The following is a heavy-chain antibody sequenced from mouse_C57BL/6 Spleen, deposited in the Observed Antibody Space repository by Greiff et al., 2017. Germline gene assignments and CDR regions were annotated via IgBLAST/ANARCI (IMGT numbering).Heavy chain of an antibody. CDR2: IWSGGST. CDR1: GFSLTSYG. V-gene: IGHV2-2*01. D-gene: IGHD2-2*01. Sequence: VQLQESGPGLVQPSQSLSITCTVSGFSLTSYGVHWVRQSPGKGLEWLGVIWSGGSTDYNAAFISRLSISKDNSKSQVFFKMNSLQADDTAIYYCARKGVVTAYAMDYWGQGTSVTVSS. J-gene: IGHJ4*01. CDR3: ARKGVVTAYAMDY.